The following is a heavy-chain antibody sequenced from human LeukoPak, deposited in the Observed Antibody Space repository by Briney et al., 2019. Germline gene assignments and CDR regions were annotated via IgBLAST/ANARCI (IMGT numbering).Heavy chain of an antibody. CDR3: AKDQLNRFCSGGSCSVTHDY. CDR1: GFLFNSYG. Sequence: GGSLRLSCAASGFLFNSYGMSWVRQAPGQGLEWVSSITGSTRTTYCTDSVKGRFIISRDNSKNTLYLQMNSLRAEDTAVYYCAKDQLNRFCSGGSCSVTHDYWGQGTLVTVSS. CDR2: ITGSTRTT. J-gene: IGHJ4*02. V-gene: IGHV3-23*01. D-gene: IGHD2-15*01.